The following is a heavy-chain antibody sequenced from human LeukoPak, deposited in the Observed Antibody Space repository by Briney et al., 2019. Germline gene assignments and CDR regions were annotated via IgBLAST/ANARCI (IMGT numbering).Heavy chain of an antibody. V-gene: IGHV3-30*04. Sequence: PGGSLRLSCAASGFSSSSYATHWVRQAPDKGLGWVAVISYDGSNKYYTDSVKGRFTISRDNSKNTLYLQMNSLRAEDTAVYYCARDRLIVVVAAVYHDAFDIWGQGTMVTVSS. CDR2: ISYDGSNK. J-gene: IGHJ3*02. CDR3: ARDRLIVVVAAVYHDAFDI. CDR1: GFSSSSYA. D-gene: IGHD2-15*01.